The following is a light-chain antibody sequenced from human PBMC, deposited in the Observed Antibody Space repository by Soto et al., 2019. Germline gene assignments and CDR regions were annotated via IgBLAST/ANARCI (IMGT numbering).Light chain of an antibody. Sequence: QSALTQPASVSGSPGQSITISCTGTSSDVGGYNYVSWYQQHPGKAPKLMIYEVSNRPSGVSNRFSGSKSGNTASLTISGLQAEDEADYYCSSYTSSSTLGFCGGTMLTV. CDR3: SSYTSSSTLG. CDR1: SSDVGGYNY. CDR2: EVS. V-gene: IGLV2-14*01. J-gene: IGLJ3*02.